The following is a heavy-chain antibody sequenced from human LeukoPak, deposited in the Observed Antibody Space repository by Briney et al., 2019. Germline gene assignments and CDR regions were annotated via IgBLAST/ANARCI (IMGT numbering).Heavy chain of an antibody. Sequence: SETLSLTCTVSGGSISSSSCYWGWIRQPPGKGLEWIGSIYYSGSTYYNPSLKSRVTISVDTSKNQFSLKLSSVTAADTAVYYCARLALGYCSGGSCYYMDVWGKGTTVTVSS. J-gene: IGHJ6*03. D-gene: IGHD2-15*01. CDR2: IYYSGST. CDR1: GGSISSSSCY. CDR3: ARLALGYCSGGSCYYMDV. V-gene: IGHV4-39*07.